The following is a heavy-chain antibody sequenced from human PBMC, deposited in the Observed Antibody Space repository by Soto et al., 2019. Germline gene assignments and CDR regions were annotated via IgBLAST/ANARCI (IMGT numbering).Heavy chain of an antibody. CDR3: ASRAEYCGGDCYSESWFDP. D-gene: IGHD2-21*02. CDR1: GGSISSGGYS. J-gene: IGHJ5*02. V-gene: IGHV4-30-2*01. Sequence: QLQLQESGSGLVKPSQTLSLTCAVSGGSISSGGYSWSWIRQPPGKGLEWIGYIYHSGSTYYNPSLKSRVTISVDRSKNQFSLKLSSVTAADTAVYYCASRAEYCGGDCYSESWFDPWGQGTLVTVSS. CDR2: IYHSGST.